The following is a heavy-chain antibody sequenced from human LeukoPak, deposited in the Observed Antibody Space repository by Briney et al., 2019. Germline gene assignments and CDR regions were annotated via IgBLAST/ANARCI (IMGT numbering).Heavy chain of an antibody. CDR1: GGSISSYY. CDR3: ARGLAAAGTWFDY. CDR2: IYYSGST. V-gene: IGHV4-59*01. D-gene: IGHD6-13*01. Sequence: SETLSLTCTVSGGSISSYYRSWLRQPPGKGLEWIGYIYYSGSTNYNPSLKSRVTISVDTSKNQFSLKLSSVTAADTAVYYCARGLAAAGTWFDYWGQGTLVTVSS. J-gene: IGHJ4*02.